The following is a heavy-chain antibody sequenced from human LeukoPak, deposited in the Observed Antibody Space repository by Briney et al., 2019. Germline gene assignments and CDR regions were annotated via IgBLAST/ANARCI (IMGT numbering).Heavy chain of an antibody. Sequence: ASVKVSCKPSLYTFTTYYMHGVRQAPGQGLEWMGIINPSGGSTTYAQKFQDRLTMTRDTSTSTVYMEMSSLRSEDTAVYFCARGANYDFDSSADYPRYWGQGTLVTVSS. D-gene: IGHD3-22*01. CDR2: INPSGGST. V-gene: IGHV1-46*01. CDR3: ARGANYDFDSSADYPRY. J-gene: IGHJ4*02. CDR1: LYTFTTYY.